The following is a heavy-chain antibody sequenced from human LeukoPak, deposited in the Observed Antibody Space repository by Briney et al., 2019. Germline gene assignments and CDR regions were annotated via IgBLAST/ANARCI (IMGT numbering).Heavy chain of an antibody. D-gene: IGHD6-13*01. J-gene: IGHJ1*01. CDR1: GGSFSEDS. V-gene: IGHV4-34*01. CDR3: ARVVAAAGGVYFQH. CDR2: MNDGGNT. Sequence: PSETLSLTCAVYGGSFSEDSCSCIRQPPGKGLEWIGEMNDGGNTNYNPSLRRRVSISVDTSKIQFSLKLSSVTAADTAVYYCARVVAAAGGVYFQHWGQGTLVTVSS.